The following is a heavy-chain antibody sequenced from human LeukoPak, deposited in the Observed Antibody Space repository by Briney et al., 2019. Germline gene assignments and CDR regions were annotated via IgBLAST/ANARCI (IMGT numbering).Heavy chain of an antibody. CDR3: ARVYCSIRGWFDP. CDR1: GGLMSRYY. CDR2: TYYSGNT. D-gene: IGHD6-13*01. J-gene: IGHJ5*02. V-gene: IGHV4-59*01. Sequence: PSEPLSLTCTLSGGLMSRYYWSWIRQPPGKGLEWIGYTYYSGNTNYNPSLNSRVTISLDPIKNQFSLKLSSVTAADTAVFYCARVYCSIRGWFDPWGQGTPVTVSS.